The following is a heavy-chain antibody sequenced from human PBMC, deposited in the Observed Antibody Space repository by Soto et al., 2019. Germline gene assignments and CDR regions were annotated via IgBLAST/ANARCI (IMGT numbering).Heavy chain of an antibody. D-gene: IGHD2-21*01. CDR2: IYYDGNT. Sequence: SETLSLTCTVSGDSITSSSHYWGWIRQPPGKGLECIANIYYDGNTYYNPSLKSRVAISLDTSKNTLYLQINSLTAEDTAVYYCARGTLTSIDMVDYWGQGTLVTVSS. V-gene: IGHV4-39*01. CDR1: GDSITSSSHY. J-gene: IGHJ4*02. CDR3: ARGTLTSIDMVDY.